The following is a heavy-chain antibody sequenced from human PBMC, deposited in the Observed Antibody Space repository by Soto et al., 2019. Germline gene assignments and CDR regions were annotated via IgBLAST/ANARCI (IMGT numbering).Heavy chain of an antibody. CDR2: IYYSGST. CDR1: GGSISSYY. Sequence: QIQLQESGPGLVKPSETLSLTCTVSGGSISSYYWSWIRQPPGKGLEWIGYIYYSGSTNYNPSLQGRVTISVDTSKNQLCLKLSSVTAADEAVYDCPSTKSYYDILSGYSPHNWFDPWGQGTLVTVSS. CDR3: PSTKSYYDILSGYSPHNWFDP. V-gene: IGHV4-59*01. D-gene: IGHD3-9*01. J-gene: IGHJ5*02.